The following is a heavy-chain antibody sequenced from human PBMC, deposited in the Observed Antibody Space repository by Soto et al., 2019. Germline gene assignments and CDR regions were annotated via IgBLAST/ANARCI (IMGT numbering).Heavy chain of an antibody. D-gene: IGHD1-26*01. CDR2: IYPGDSDT. V-gene: IGHV5-51*01. CDR1: GGSFTTYW. CDR3: ARGKVGATYFDH. J-gene: IGHJ4*02. Sequence: PGESLKISCQGSGGSFTTYWIAWVRLMPGKGLEWMGIIYPGDSDTRYSPSFQGQVTMSVDKSINTAYLQWSSLKASDTAMYYCARGKVGATYFDHWGQGILVTVSS.